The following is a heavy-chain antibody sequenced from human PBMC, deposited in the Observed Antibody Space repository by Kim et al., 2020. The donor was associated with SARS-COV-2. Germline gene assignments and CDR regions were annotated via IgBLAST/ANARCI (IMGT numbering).Heavy chain of an antibody. CDR3: ARGTHVDTDMVSF. J-gene: IGHJ4*02. V-gene: IGHV3-33*01. Sequence: YADSVKGRFTISRDNSKNTLYLQMNSLRAEDTAVYYCARGTHVDTDMVSFWGQGPLVSVSS. D-gene: IGHD5-18*01.